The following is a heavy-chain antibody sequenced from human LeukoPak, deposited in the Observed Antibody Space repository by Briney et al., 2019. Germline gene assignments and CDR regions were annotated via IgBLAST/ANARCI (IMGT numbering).Heavy chain of an antibody. J-gene: IGHJ4*02. CDR3: AREKRLLWFGDRHFDY. Sequence: SVKVSCKASGGTFSSYAISWVRQAPGQGLEWMGGIIPIFGTANYAQKFQGRVTITADESTSTAYMELSSLRSEDMAVYYCAREKRLLWFGDRHFDYWGQGTLVTVSS. CDR2: IIPIFGTA. D-gene: IGHD3-10*01. CDR1: GGTFSSYA. V-gene: IGHV1-69*13.